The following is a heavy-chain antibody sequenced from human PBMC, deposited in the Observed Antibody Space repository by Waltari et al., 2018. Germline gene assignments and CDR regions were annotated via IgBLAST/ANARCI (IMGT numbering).Heavy chain of an antibody. J-gene: IGHJ4*02. V-gene: IGHV4-39*01. Sequence: QLQLQESGPGLVKPSETLSLTCTVSGGSISSSSYYWGWIRQPPGKGLEWIGSIYYSGSTYYNPSLKSRVTISVDTSKNQFSLKLSSVTAADTAVYYCASDMVRGVIITGVEVDYWGQGTLVTVSS. CDR2: IYYSGST. CDR3: ASDMVRGVIITGVEVDY. CDR1: GGSISSSSYY. D-gene: IGHD3-10*01.